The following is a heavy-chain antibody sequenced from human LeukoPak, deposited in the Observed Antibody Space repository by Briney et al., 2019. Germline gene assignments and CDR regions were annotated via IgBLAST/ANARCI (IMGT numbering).Heavy chain of an antibody. D-gene: IGHD3-16*01. CDR1: GFTFSSYV. Sequence: GGSLRLSCAASGFTFSSYVIHWVRQAPGKGLEWVAVIWYDGSNKYYADSVKGRFTISRDNSKNTLFLQMNSLRAEDTAVYYCARDGLRSPLDAFDIWGQGTVVTVS. V-gene: IGHV3-33*01. CDR3: ARDGLRSPLDAFDI. J-gene: IGHJ3*02. CDR2: IWYDGSNK.